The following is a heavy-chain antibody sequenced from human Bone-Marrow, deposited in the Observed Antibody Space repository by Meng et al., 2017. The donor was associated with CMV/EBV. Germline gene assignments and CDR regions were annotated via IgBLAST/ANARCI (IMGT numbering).Heavy chain of an antibody. D-gene: IGHD2-15*01. J-gene: IGHJ6*02. CDR1: GGTFSSYA. CDR3: ARYCSGGSCYSHLYGMDV. V-gene: IGHV1-69*05. Sequence: SLKVSCKASGGTFSSYAISWVRQAPGQGLEWMGGIIPIFGTANYAQKFQGRVTITTNESTSTAYMELSSVTAADTAVYYCARYCSGGSCYSHLYGMDVWGQGTTVTVSS. CDR2: IIPIFGTA.